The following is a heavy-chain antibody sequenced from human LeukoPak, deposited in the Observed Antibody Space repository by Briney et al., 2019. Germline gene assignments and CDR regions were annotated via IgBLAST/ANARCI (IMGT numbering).Heavy chain of an antibody. CDR3: ARGSHYDFWSGYTIGFDP. D-gene: IGHD3-3*01. CDR1: GFTFSSYW. CDR2: INSDGSST. Sequence: GGSLRLFCAASGFTFSSYWMHWVRQAPGKGLVWVSRINSDGSSTSYADSVKGRFTISRDNAKNTLYLQMNSLRAEDTAVYYCARGSHYDFWSGYTIGFDPWGQGTLVTVSS. V-gene: IGHV3-74*01. J-gene: IGHJ5*02.